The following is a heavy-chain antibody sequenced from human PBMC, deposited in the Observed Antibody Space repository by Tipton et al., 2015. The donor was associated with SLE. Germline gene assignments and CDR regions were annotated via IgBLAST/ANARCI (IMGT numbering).Heavy chain of an antibody. D-gene: IGHD1-20*01. CDR1: GITFRSYA. V-gene: IGHV3-23*01. CDR2: ISGSAGRS. CDR3: ARDFLITGDPLAAFDI. J-gene: IGHJ3*02. Sequence: SLRLSCTASGITFRSYAMYWVRQAPGKGLDWVSGISGSAGRSYYADSVRGRFTISRDNAKNTMFLQMNSLRAEDTAVYYCARDFLITGDPLAAFDIWGQGTLVTVSS.